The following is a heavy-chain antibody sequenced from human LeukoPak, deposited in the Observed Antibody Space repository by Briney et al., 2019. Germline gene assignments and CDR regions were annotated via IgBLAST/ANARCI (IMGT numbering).Heavy chain of an antibody. Sequence: GGSLRLSWAASGSTFSSYAMSWVRQAPGKGLEWVSAISGSGGSTYYADSVKGRFTISRDNSKNTLYLQMNSLRAEDTAVYYCAKVQGYCTNGVCSDYYYYGMDVWGQGTTVTVSS. D-gene: IGHD2-8*01. CDR2: ISGSGGST. CDR3: AKVQGYCTNGVCSDYYYYGMDV. V-gene: IGHV3-23*01. CDR1: GSTFSSYA. J-gene: IGHJ6*02.